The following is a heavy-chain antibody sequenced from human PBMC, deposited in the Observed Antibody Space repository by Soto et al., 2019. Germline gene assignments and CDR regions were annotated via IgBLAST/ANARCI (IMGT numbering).Heavy chain of an antibody. V-gene: IGHV4-59*01. CDR2: IYYSGST. J-gene: IGHJ4*02. CDR3: ARDQAGGGYAFDY. Sequence: TSETLSLTCTVSGGSISSYYWSWIRQPPGKGLEWIGYIYYSGSTNYNPSLKSRVTISVDTSKNQFSLKLSSVAAADTAVYYCARDQAGGGYAFDYWGQGTLVTVSS. CDR1: GGSISSYY. D-gene: IGHD5-12*01.